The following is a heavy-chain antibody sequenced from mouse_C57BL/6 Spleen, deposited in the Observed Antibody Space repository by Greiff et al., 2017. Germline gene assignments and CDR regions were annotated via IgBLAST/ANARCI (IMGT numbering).Heavy chain of an antibody. CDR1: GFTFSDYY. Sequence: EVNLVESEGGLVQPGSSMKLSCTASGFTFSDYYMAWVRQVPEKGLEWVANINYDGSSTYYLDSLKSRFIISRDNAKNILYLQMSSLKSEDTATYYCARGYDAMDYWGQGTSVTVSS. CDR2: INYDGSST. V-gene: IGHV5-16*01. CDR3: ARGYDAMDY. J-gene: IGHJ4*01.